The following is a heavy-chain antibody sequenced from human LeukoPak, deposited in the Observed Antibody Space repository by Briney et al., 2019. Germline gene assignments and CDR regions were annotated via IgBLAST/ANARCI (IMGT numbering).Heavy chain of an antibody. J-gene: IGHJ4*02. CDR3: ARDQAYRYYYDSSGYYSDY. Sequence: PGGSLRLSCAASGFTFSSYSMNWVRQAPGKGPEWVSSISSSSSYIYYADSVKGRFTISRDNAKNSLYLQMNSLRAEDTAVYYCARDQAYRYYYDSSGYYSDYWGQGTLVTVSS. CDR1: GFTFSSYS. CDR2: ISSSSSYI. V-gene: IGHV3-21*01. D-gene: IGHD3-22*01.